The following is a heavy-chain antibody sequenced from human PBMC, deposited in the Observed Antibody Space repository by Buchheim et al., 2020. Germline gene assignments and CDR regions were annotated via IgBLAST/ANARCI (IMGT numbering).Heavy chain of an antibody. CDR3: ARLTIAARSRGNYYGMDV. CDR1: GGSISSSSYY. D-gene: IGHD6-6*01. J-gene: IGHJ6*02. Sequence: QLQLQESGPGLVKPSETLSLTCTVSGGSISSSSYYWGWIRQPPGKGLEWIGSIYYSGSTYYNPSLKSRVTISVDPSKNQFSLKLSSVTAADTAVYYCARLTIAARSRGNYYGMDVWGQGTT. CDR2: IYYSGST. V-gene: IGHV4-39*01.